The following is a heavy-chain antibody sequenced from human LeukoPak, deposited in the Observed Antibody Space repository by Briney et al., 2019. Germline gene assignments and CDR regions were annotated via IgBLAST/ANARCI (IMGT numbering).Heavy chain of an antibody. CDR3: VKGITPFYYGMDV. V-gene: IGHV3-23*01. CDR2: ISGSGAST. J-gene: IGHJ6*02. Sequence: GGSLRLSCAASGFTFSSYAMRWVRQAPGKGLEWVSTISGSGASTYYADSVRGRFTISRDNLKNTVYLQMNSLRADDTAVYYCVKGITPFYYGMDVWGQGTTVTVSS. CDR1: GFTFSSYA. D-gene: IGHD1-14*01.